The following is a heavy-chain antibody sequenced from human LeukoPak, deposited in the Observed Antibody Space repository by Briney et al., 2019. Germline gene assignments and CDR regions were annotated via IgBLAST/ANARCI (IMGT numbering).Heavy chain of an antibody. V-gene: IGHV3-48*01. CDR1: GFTFSSHS. CDR2: ISSSSSTI. Sequence: GGSLRLSCAASGFTFSSHSMNWVRQAPGKGLEWVSYISSSSSTIYYADSVKGRFTISRDNAKNSLYLQMNSLRAEDTAVYYCAKALVDSSGYAFDIWGQGTMVTVSS. J-gene: IGHJ3*02. CDR3: AKALVDSSGYAFDI. D-gene: IGHD3-22*01.